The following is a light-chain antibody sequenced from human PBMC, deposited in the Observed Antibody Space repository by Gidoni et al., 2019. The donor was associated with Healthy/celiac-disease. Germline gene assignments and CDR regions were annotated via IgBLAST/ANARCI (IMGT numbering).Light chain of an antibody. Sequence: SYELTQPSSVSVSPGQTARSTCSGDVLAKKYARWFQQKPGQAPVLVIYKDSERPSGVAERFSGSSSGTTVTLTTSGAQVEDEADYYCYSAADNNLRVFGGGTKLTVL. CDR2: KDS. J-gene: IGLJ2*01. CDR3: YSAADNNLRV. CDR1: VLAKKY. V-gene: IGLV3-27*01.